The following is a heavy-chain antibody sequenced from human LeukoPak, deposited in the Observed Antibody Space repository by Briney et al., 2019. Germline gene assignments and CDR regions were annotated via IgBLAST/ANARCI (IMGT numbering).Heavy chain of an antibody. CDR1: GGSISSYH. V-gene: IGHV4-59*01. Sequence: SETLSLTCSVSGGSISSYHWSWIRQPPGKGLEWIGYIYYSGITNYDTTYNPSLRSRVTISVDRSENQFSLKLSSVTAADTAVYYCARGGGTYYGVDVWGQGTTVTVSS. D-gene: IGHD1/OR15-1a*01. CDR3: ARGGGTYYGVDV. J-gene: IGHJ6*02. CDR2: IYYSGIT.